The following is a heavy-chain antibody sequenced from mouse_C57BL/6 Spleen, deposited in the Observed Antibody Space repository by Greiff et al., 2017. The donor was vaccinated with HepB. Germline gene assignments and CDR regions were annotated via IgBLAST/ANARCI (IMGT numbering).Heavy chain of an antibody. Sequence: EVKLVESGGGLVKPGGSLKLSCAASGFTFSDYGMHWVRQAPEKGLEWVAYISSGSSTIYYADTVKGRFTISRDNAKNTLFLQMTSLRSEDTAMYYCARRPYYGSSEGYAMDYWGQGTSVTVSS. CDR3: ARRPYYGSSEGYAMDY. CDR2: ISSGSSTI. J-gene: IGHJ4*01. D-gene: IGHD1-1*01. V-gene: IGHV5-17*01. CDR1: GFTFSDYG.